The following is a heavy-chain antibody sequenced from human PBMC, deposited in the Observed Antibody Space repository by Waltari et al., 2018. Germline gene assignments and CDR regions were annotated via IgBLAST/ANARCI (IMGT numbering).Heavy chain of an antibody. CDR3: ARVRIAVAGTYYYYGMDV. CDR1: GGTFSSYA. J-gene: IGHJ6*02. Sequence: QVQLVQSGAEVKKPGSSVKVSCKASGGTFSSYAISWVRQAPGQGLEWMGGSIPIFGTANYAQKFQGRVTITADESTSTAYMELSSLRSEDTAVYYCARVRIAVAGTYYYYGMDVWGQGTTVTVSS. CDR2: SIPIFGTA. D-gene: IGHD6-19*01. V-gene: IGHV1-69*01.